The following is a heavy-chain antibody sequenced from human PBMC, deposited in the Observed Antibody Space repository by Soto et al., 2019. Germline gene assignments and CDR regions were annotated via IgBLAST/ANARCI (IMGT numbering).Heavy chain of an antibody. CDR1: GYTFTGYY. V-gene: IGHV1-2*02. D-gene: IGHD5-18*01. CDR2: INPNSGGT. J-gene: IGHJ4*02. Sequence: ASVKVSCKASGYTFTGYYMHWVRQAPGQGLEWMGWINPNSGGTNYAQKFQGRVTMTRDTSISTAYMELSRLRSDDTAVYYCARVRPGRYSYGYCFDYWGQGTLVTVSA. CDR3: ARVRPGRYSYGYCFDY.